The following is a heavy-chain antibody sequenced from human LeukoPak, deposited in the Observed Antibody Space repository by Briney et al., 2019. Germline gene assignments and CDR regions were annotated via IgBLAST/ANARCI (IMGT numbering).Heavy chain of an antibody. J-gene: IGHJ5*02. D-gene: IGHD5-18*01. V-gene: IGHV3-11*05. CDR2: INPGGRYT. CDR3: VKGHTTMAS. Sequence: GGSLRLSCAASGFTFTDYFMSWIRQAPGRGLEWVSYINPGGRYTNYADSVKGGFTISRDSAKNSLYLQMNSLRAEDTAVYYCVKGHTTMASWGQGTLVTVSS. CDR1: GFTFTDYF.